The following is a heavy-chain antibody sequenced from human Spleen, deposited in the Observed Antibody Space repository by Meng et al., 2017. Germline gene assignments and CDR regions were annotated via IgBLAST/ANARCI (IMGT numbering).Heavy chain of an antibody. CDR3: VRDSYYASGSNLFHVYYSHYHGMDV. J-gene: IGHJ6*02. Sequence: ASVKVSCKPSGYNFPDYYIHWVRRAPGQGLEWMGRIDPKSGDTHYAQRFQGRVTMTRNTSISTAYMELSSLRSDDTAVYYCVRDSYYASGSNLFHVYYSHYHGMDVWGQGTTVTVSS. CDR1: GYNFPDYY. V-gene: IGHV1-2*06. CDR2: IDPKSGDT. D-gene: IGHD3-10*01.